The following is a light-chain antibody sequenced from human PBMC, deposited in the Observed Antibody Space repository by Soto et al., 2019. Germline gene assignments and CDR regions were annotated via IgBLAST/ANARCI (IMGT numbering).Light chain of an antibody. CDR2: EVS. V-gene: IGLV2-23*02. CDR1: SSDVGSYNL. J-gene: IGLJ2*01. Sequence: QSALTQPASVSGSPGQSITISCTGTSSDVGSYNLVSWYQQHPGKAPKLMIYEVSKRPSGVSNRFSGSKSGNTASLTISGLQAEDEADYYCCSSAGSRLGGGTKLTVL. CDR3: CSSAGSR.